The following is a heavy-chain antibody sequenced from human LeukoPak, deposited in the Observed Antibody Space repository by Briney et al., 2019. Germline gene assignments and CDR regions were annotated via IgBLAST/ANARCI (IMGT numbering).Heavy chain of an antibody. D-gene: IGHD6-13*01. V-gene: IGHV3-53*01. CDR1: GFTVSSNY. J-gene: IGHJ3*02. CDR3: ARDLRIAAAGTGDAFDI. CDR2: IYSGGST. Sequence: GGSLRLSCAPSGFTVSSNYMSWLRQAPGKGLEWVSVIYSGGSTYYADSVKGRFTISRDNSKSTLYLQMNSLRAEDTAVYYCARDLRIAAAGTGDAFDIWGQGTMVTGSS.